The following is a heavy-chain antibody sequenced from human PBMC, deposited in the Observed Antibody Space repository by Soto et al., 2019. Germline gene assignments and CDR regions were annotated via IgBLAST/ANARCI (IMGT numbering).Heavy chain of an antibody. Sequence: KPSETLSLTCAVYGGSFSVYYWSWIRQPPGKGLEWIGEINHSGSTNYNPSLKSRVTISVGTSKNQFSLKLSSVTAADTAVYYCARVDTMIVRVGAFDIWGQGTMVTVSS. V-gene: IGHV4-34*01. CDR1: GGSFSVYY. D-gene: IGHD3-22*01. J-gene: IGHJ3*02. CDR2: INHSGST. CDR3: ARVDTMIVRVGAFDI.